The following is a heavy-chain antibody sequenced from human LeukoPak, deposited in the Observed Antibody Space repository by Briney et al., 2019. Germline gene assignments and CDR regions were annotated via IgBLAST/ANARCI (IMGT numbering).Heavy chain of an antibody. Sequence: PSETLSLTCTVSGGSMNTYYWTWIRQPAGKGLQWIGYIYPSSFTNYNPSLESRVTISVDTSKNQFSLKLSSVTAADTAVYYCARNVILTGYYYGMDVWGQGTTVTVSS. J-gene: IGHJ6*02. CDR3: ARNVILTGYYYGMDV. CDR1: GGSMNTYY. D-gene: IGHD3-9*01. CDR2: IYPSSFT. V-gene: IGHV4-4*07.